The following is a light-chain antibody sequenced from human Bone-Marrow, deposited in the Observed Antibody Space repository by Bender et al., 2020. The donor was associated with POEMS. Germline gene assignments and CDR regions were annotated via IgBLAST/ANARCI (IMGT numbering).Light chain of an antibody. CDR2: SNN. CDR1: SSNIGSNT. V-gene: IGLV1-44*01. J-gene: IGLJ1*01. Sequence: QSVLTQPPSASGTPGQRVTISCSGSSSNIGSNTVNWYQQLPGTAPKLLIYSNNQRPSGVPDRFSGSKSGTSASLAISGLQSEDEADYYCNSYTSSKTLIFGTGTRVTVL. CDR3: NSYTSSKTLI.